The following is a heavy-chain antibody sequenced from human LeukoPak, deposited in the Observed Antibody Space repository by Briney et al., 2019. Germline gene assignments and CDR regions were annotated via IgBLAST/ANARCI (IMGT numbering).Heavy chain of an antibody. CDR3: ARDNDYSNFQNAFDI. V-gene: IGHV1-2*02. Sequence: ASVTVSCKASGYTFTVYYMHWVRQAPGQGLEWMGWINPNSGGTNYAQKFQGRVTMTRDTSISTAYMELSRLRSDDTAVYYCARDNDYSNFQNAFDIWGQGTMVTVSS. J-gene: IGHJ3*02. D-gene: IGHD4-11*01. CDR1: GYTFTVYY. CDR2: INPNSGGT.